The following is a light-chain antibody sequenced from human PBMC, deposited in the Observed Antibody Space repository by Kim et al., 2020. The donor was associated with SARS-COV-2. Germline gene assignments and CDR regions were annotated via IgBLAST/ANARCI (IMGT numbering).Light chain of an antibody. Sequence: VSLGQTARISCGSNNIGIINVHWFQQKPGQAPVLLIYRDTNRPSGIPERFSGSNSGNTATLTISSAQAGDEADYYCQVWASSTVVFGGGTQLTVL. CDR1: NIGIIN. CDR2: RDT. CDR3: QVWASSTVV. J-gene: IGLJ3*02. V-gene: IGLV3-9*01.